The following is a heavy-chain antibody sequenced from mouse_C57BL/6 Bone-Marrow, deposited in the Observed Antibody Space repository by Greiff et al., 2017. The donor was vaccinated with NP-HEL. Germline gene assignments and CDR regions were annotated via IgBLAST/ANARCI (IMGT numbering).Heavy chain of an antibody. Sequence: VKLQESGAELARPGASVKLSCKASGYTFTSYGISWVKQRTGQGLEWIGEIYPRSGNTYYNEKFKGKATLTADKSSSTAYMELRSLTSEDSAVYFCARLVASFDYWGQGTTLTVSS. D-gene: IGHD1-1*01. CDR1: GYTFTSYG. V-gene: IGHV1-81*01. CDR2: IYPRSGNT. CDR3: ARLVASFDY. J-gene: IGHJ2*01.